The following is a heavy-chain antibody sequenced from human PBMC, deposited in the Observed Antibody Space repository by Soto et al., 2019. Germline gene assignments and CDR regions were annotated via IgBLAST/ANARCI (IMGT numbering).Heavy chain of an antibody. J-gene: IGHJ4*02. D-gene: IGHD3-22*01. CDR3: ARQIYDSDTGPNFQYYFDS. V-gene: IGHV5-10-1*01. Sequence: RGESLKISCKGSGYSFAGYWITWVRQKPGKGLEWMGRIGPSDSQTYYSPSFRGHVTISVTKSITTVFLQWSSLRASDTAMYYCARQIYDSDTGPNFQYYFDSWGQGIPVTVSS. CDR1: GYSFAGYW. CDR2: IGPSDSQT.